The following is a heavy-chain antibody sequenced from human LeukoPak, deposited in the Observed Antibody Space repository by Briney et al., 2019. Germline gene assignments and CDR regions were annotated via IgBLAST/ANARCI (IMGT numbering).Heavy chain of an antibody. V-gene: IGHV4-59*01. D-gene: IGHD2-2*01. CDR3: ARERTRPYSSTSFGWFDP. CDR2: IYYSGKT. Sequence: SETLSLTCSVSGGSISSYSWSWIRQPPGKGLEWIGYIYYSGKTNYNPSLKSRVTILVDTSKNQFSLKLSSVTAADTAVYYCARERTRPYSSTSFGWFDPWGQGTLVTVSS. J-gene: IGHJ5*02. CDR1: GGSISSYS.